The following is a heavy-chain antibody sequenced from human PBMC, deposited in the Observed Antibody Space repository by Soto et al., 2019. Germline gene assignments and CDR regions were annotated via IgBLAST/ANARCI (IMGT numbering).Heavy chain of an antibody. D-gene: IGHD2-2*01. CDR1: GGTFSSYA. V-gene: IGHV1-69*01. CDR3: ARDPGYCSSTSCYDYYYYSMDV. CDR2: IIPIFGTA. J-gene: IGHJ6*02. Sequence: QVQLVQSGAEVKKPGSSVKVSCKASGGTFSSYAISWVRQAPGQGLEWMGGIIPIFGTANYAQKFQGRVTITADESTSTAYMELSSLRSEDTAVYYCARDPGYCSSTSCYDYYYYSMDVWGQGTTVTVSS.